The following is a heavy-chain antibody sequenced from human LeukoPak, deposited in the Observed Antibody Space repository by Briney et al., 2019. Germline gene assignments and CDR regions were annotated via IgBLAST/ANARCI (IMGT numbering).Heavy chain of an antibody. CDR1: GLTFSNYW. Sequence: GGSLRLSCAASGLTFSNYWMHWVRQAPGKGLVWVSRINGDGSSTNYADSVKGRFTISRDNAKNMLYLQMSGLRAEDTAVYYCVRLLDRDYWGQGTLVTVSS. J-gene: IGHJ4*02. CDR2: INGDGSST. D-gene: IGHD3/OR15-3a*01. CDR3: VRLLDRDY. V-gene: IGHV3-74*01.